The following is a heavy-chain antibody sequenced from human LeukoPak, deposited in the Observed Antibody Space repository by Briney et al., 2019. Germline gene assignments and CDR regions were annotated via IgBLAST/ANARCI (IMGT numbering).Heavy chain of an antibody. V-gene: IGHV1-2*02. Sequence: GASVKVSCKASGYTFTGYYMHWVRQAPGQGLEWMGWINPNSGGTNYAQKFQGRVTMTRDTSISTAYMELRSLRSDDTAVYYCARDGEMYYDCSGLLSPFDYWGQGTLVTVSS. CDR3: ARDGEMYYDCSGLLSPFDY. CDR1: GYTFTGYY. CDR2: INPNSGGT. D-gene: IGHD3-22*01. J-gene: IGHJ4*02.